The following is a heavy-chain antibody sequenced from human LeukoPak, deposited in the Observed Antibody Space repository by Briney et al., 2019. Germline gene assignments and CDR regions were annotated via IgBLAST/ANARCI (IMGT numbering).Heavy chain of an antibody. D-gene: IGHD3-16*01. Sequence: PGGSLRLSCAASGFSFSSYAMTWARQAPVKGLEWVSAISGDGTRTYYADSVKGRFTISRDNSKNTLYLEMSSLRVEDMAIYYCAKWPEGAMDYFDYWGQGTLVTVSS. J-gene: IGHJ4*02. V-gene: IGHV3-23*01. CDR1: GFSFSSYA. CDR3: AKWPEGAMDYFDY. CDR2: ISGDGTRT.